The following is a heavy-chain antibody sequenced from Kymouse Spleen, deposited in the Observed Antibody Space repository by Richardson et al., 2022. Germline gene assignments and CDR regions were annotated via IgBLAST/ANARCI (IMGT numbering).Heavy chain of an antibody. CDR1: GFTFSSYG. CDR3: AKDIAARPGTGDRWFDP. V-gene: IGHV3-30*18. CDR2: ISYDGSNK. Sequence: QVQLVESGGGVVQPGRSLRLSCAASGFTFSSYGMHWVRQAPGKGLEWVAVISYDGSNKYYADSVKGRFTISRDNSKNTLYLQMNSLRAEDTAVYYCAKDIAARPGTGDRWFDPWGQGTLVTVSS. D-gene: IGHD6-6*01. J-gene: IGHJ5*02.